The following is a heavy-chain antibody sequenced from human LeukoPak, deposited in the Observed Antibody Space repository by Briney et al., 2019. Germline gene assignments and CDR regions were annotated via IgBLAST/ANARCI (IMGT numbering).Heavy chain of an antibody. J-gene: IGHJ4*02. D-gene: IGHD4-17*01. CDR2: ISGSGGST. V-gene: IGHV3-23*01. CDR3: AKAVDYGRLSD. CDR1: GFNFNTYA. Sequence: GGSLRLSCAASGFNFNTYAMSWVRQAPGKGLEWVSTISGSGGSTYYTDSVKGRFTISRGNSKNTLYLQMNSLRAEDTAVFYCAKAVDYGRLSDWGQGTLVIVSS.